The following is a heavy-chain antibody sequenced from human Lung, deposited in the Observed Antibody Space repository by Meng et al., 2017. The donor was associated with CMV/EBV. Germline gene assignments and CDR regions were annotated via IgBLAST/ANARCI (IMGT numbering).Heavy chain of an antibody. D-gene: IGHD2-21*02. Sequence: FTFCMSGLHCVSQAPGKGLEWLAVISFDGRNEQYTDFVKGRFTISRDNSKNTLSLEMNSLRPQDTAIYYCAKDEAQYCGADCYILDYWAQGILVTVSS. J-gene: IGHJ4*02. CDR1: FTFCMSG. CDR3: AKDEAQYCGADCYILDY. V-gene: IGHV3-30*18. CDR2: ISFDGRNE.